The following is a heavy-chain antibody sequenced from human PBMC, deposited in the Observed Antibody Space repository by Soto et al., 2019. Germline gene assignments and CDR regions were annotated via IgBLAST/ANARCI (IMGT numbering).Heavy chain of an antibody. CDR3: ARDSPPNDY. CDR1: GYTFTKFG. V-gene: IGHV1-18*01. J-gene: IGHJ4*02. Sequence: ASVKVSCKASGYTFTKFGISWVRQAPGQGLEWMGWISAYNGNTNYAQKFQGRVTMTTDTSTSTAYMEVRSLRSDDTAVYYCARDSPPNDYWGQGTLVTVSS. CDR2: ISAYNGNT.